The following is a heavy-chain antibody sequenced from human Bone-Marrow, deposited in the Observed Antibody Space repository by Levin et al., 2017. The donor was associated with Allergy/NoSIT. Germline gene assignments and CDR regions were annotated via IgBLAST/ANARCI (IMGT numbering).Heavy chain of an antibody. Sequence: NLGESLKISCKGSGFRFTSNWIAWVRQMPGKGLEWMGIIHPGDSETTYSPSFQGQVTISVDKSINTAYLQWSSLKASDTAMYYCARQKISYFDSWGQGTLVTVSS. CDR3: ARQKISYFDS. CDR1: GFRFTSNW. CDR2: IHPGDSET. V-gene: IGHV5-51*01. J-gene: IGHJ4*02.